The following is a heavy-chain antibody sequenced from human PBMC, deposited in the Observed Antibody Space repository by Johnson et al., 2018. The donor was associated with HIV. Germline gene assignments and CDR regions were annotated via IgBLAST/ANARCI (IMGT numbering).Heavy chain of an antibody. D-gene: IGHD1-26*01. CDR1: GFTVSNIY. Sequence: QVQLVESGGGLVQPGGSLRLSCAASGFTVSNIYMSWVRQAPGKGLEWVAFIRYDGSEKYYADSVKGRFTISRDNSKNTLYLQMNSLRAEDTAVYYCANGRLAAHDAFDIWGQGTMVTVSS. CDR2: IRYDGSEK. V-gene: IGHV3-30*02. CDR3: ANGRLAAHDAFDI. J-gene: IGHJ3*02.